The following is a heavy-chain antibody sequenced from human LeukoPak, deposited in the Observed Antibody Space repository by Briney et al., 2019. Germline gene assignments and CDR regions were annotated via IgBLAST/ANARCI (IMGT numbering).Heavy chain of an antibody. CDR1: GFTFSSFG. D-gene: IGHD5-24*01. CDR2: ISGSGGIT. Sequence: GGSLRLSCAASGFTFSSFGMTWVRQAPGKGLEWVSSISGSGGITYYADSVKGRFTISRDNSKNTLYLQMNSLRAEDTAVYYCARGGRWLQFADPFDYWGQGTLVTVSS. V-gene: IGHV3-23*01. J-gene: IGHJ4*02. CDR3: ARGGRWLQFADPFDY.